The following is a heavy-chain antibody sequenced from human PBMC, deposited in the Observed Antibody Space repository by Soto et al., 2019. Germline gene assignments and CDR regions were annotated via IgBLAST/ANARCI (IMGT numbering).Heavy chain of an antibody. V-gene: IGHV3-21*01. D-gene: IGHD5-12*01. CDR1: GFTFSSYS. CDR3: ARDRRDGYNYFDY. CDR2: ISSSSSYI. J-gene: IGHJ4*02. Sequence: GGSLRLSCTASGFTFSSYSMNWVRQAPGKGLEWVSSISSSSSYIYYADSVKGRFTISRDNAKNSLYLQMNSLRAEDTAVYYCARDRRDGYNYFDYWGQGTLVTVSS.